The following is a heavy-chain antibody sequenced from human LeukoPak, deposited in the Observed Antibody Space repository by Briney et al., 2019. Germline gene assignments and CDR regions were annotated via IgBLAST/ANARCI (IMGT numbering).Heavy chain of an antibody. J-gene: IGHJ5*02. V-gene: IGHV4-38-2*02. Sequence: SETLSLTCGVSGYSISSGYQWAWIRQSPGKGLEWIVCIYHSGSAHYNPSLKSRVTISVETSKNQFSLNMYSVTAADTAVYYCARDPRWLTPDCTSTSCYENYFDPWGQGTLVTVSS. CDR2: IYHSGSA. CDR1: GYSISSGYQ. CDR3: ARDPRWLTPDCTSTSCYENYFDP. D-gene: IGHD2-2*01.